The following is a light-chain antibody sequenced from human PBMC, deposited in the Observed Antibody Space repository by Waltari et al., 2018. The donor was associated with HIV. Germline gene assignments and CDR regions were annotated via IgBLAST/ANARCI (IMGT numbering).Light chain of an antibody. V-gene: IGLV4-69*01. J-gene: IGLJ2*01. CDR3: QTWGTGIVV. CDR2: LNSDGSH. Sequence: QLVLTQSPSASASLGASVKLTCTLSRGHSRYAIAWHQQQPEKGPRYLMKLNSDGSHSKGDGIPVRFSGSSSGAERYLTISSLQSEDEADYYCQTWGTGIVVFGGGTKLTVL. CDR1: RGHSRYA.